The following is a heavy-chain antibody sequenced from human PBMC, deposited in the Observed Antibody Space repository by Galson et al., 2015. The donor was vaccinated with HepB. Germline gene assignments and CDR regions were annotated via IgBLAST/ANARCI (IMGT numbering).Heavy chain of an antibody. CDR3: ARDDAGITGTSPLDY. D-gene: IGHD1-7*01. Sequence: SLRLSCAASGFTFSSYGMHWVRQAPGKGLEWVAVIWYDGSNKYYADSVKGRFTISRDNSKNTLYLQMNGLRAEDTAVYYCARDDAGITGTSPLDYWGQGTLVTVSS. V-gene: IGHV3-33*01. J-gene: IGHJ4*02. CDR1: GFTFSSYG. CDR2: IWYDGSNK.